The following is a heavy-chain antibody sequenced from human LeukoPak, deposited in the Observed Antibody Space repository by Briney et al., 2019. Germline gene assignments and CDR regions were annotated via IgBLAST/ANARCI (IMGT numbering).Heavy chain of an antibody. J-gene: IGHJ3*02. CDR1: GGSISSGHSS. Sequence: SETLSLTCAVSGGSISSGHSSWNWFRQPPGKGLEWIGYIYHSGSTYYNPSLKSRVAISVDKSKDQFSLKLRSVTAADTALYYCARGGTAFDIWGQGTMVTVSS. D-gene: IGHD1-26*01. V-gene: IGHV4-30-2*01. CDR3: ARGGTAFDI. CDR2: IYHSGST.